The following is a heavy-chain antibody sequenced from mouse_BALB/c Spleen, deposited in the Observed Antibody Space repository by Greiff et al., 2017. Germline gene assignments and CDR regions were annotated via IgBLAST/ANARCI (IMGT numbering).Heavy chain of an antibody. V-gene: IGHV2-9*02. J-gene: IGHJ3*01. CDR2: IWAGGST. D-gene: IGHD2-4*01. CDR3: ARGEITSSAWFAY. CDR1: GFSLTSYG. Sequence: VMLVESGPGLVAPSQSLSITCTVSGFSLTSYGVHWVRQPPGKGLEWLGVIWAGGSTNYNSALMSRLSISKDNSKSQVFLKMNSLQTDDTAMYYCARGEITSSAWFAYWGQGTLVTVSA.